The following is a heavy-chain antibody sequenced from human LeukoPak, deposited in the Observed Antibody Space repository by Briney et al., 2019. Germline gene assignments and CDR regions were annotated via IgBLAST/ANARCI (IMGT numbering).Heavy chain of an antibody. CDR1: GFSFSGHW. CDR2: ISPTGSTT. Sequence: GGSLRLSCTASGFSFSGHWMRWARQLPGKGLVWVSRISPTGSTTSYADSVKGRFTVSRDNAKNTLYLQVNNLRAEDTAVYYCARGPNSNWSGLDFWGQGTLLTVSS. D-gene: IGHD6-6*01. CDR3: ARGPNSNWSGLDF. J-gene: IGHJ4*02. V-gene: IGHV3-74*01.